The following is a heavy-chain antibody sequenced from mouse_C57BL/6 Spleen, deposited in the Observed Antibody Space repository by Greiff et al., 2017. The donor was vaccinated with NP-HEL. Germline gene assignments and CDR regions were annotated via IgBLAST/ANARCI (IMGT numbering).Heavy chain of an antibody. CDR1: GYSITSGYY. CDR2: ISYDGSN. Sequence: DVQLQESGPGLVKPSQSLSLTCSVTGYSITSGYYWNWIRQFPGNKLEWMGYISYDGSNNYNPSLKNRISITRDTSKNQFFLKLNSVTTEDTATYYCARGDGSSSFDYWGQGTTLTVSS. V-gene: IGHV3-6*01. D-gene: IGHD1-1*01. CDR3: ARGDGSSSFDY. J-gene: IGHJ2*01.